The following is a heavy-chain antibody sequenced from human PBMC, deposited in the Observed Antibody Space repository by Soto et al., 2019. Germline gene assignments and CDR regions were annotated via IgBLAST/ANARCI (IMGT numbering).Heavy chain of an antibody. Sequence: QVQLVESGGGVVQPGRSLRLSCAASGFTFSNYAMYWVRQAPGKGLEWVAVISYDGNNKHYADSGKGRFTISRDNSKNKLDVQMNGLRDEDTAVYYCARAGCDGGTCCTLVGLRYGMDVWGEGTTVTVSS. CDR1: GFTFSNYA. CDR3: ARAGCDGGTCCTLVGLRYGMDV. CDR2: ISYDGNNK. V-gene: IGHV3-30-3*01. D-gene: IGHD2-15*01. J-gene: IGHJ6*04.